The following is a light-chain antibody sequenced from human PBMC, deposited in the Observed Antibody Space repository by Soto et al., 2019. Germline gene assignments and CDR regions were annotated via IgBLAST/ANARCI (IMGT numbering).Light chain of an antibody. V-gene: IGLV2-11*01. CDR1: SSDVGGYNY. CDR3: CSYAGSYTVV. J-gene: IGLJ2*01. Sequence: QSALTQPRSVSGSPGQSVTISCTGTSSDVGGYNYVSWYQQHPGKAPKLIIYDVSKRPSGVPDRFSGSKSGNTASLTISGVQSEDEADYYCCSYAGSYTVVFGGGTKLTVL. CDR2: DVS.